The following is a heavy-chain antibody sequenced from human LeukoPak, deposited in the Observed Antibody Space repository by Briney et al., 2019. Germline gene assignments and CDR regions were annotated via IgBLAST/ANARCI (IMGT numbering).Heavy chain of an antibody. V-gene: IGHV3-30-3*01. CDR3: ARGQRDFDY. J-gene: IGHJ4*02. CDR2: ISYDGSNK. CDR1: GFTFSSYA. Sequence: PGRSLRLSCAASGFTFSSYAMHWVRQAPGKGLEWVAVISYDGSNKYYADSVKGRFTISRDNSKNTLYLQMNSLRAEDTAVYYCARGQRDFDYWGQGTLVSVSS.